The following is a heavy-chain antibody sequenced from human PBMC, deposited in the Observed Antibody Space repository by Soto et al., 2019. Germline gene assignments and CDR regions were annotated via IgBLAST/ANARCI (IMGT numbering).Heavy chain of an antibody. D-gene: IGHD2-21*02. V-gene: IGHV2-5*02. J-gene: IGHJ6*02. CDR3: IQSRCGGDCLQSYASHYYYGMDV. CDR2: IYWDDDK. CDR1: GFSLSTSGEG. Sequence: QITLKESGPTLVKPAQTLTLTCTFSGFSLSTSGEGVGWIRQPPGKALEWLALIYWDDDKRYSPSLRSRLTINKDTSKNQVVLTMTNMDPVDTATYYCIQSRCGGDCLQSYASHYYYGMDVWGQGTTVTVSS.